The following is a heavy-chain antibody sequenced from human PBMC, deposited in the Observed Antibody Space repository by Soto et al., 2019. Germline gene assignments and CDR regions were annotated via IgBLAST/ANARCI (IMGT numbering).Heavy chain of an antibody. J-gene: IGHJ4*02. CDR1: GFTFSNHY. CDR2: IRNKPGGHTT. Sequence: PGGSLRLSCAGSGFTFSNHYMDWVRQAPGKGLEWLGRIRNKPGGHTTEHAASVRGRFTISKDDSNNSVYLQMHSLKTEDSAVYYSSTTVITAPRFEYWGQGTVVTVSS. V-gene: IGHV3-72*01. CDR3: STTVITAPRFEY. D-gene: IGHD1-20*01.